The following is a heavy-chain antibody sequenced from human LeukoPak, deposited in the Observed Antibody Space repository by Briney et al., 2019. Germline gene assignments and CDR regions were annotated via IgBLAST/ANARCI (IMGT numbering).Heavy chain of an antibody. CDR3: ARRNYDFWSGYYGYYFDC. J-gene: IGHJ4*02. Sequence: PSETLSLTCTVSGGSISSYYWSWIRQPPGKGLEWIGYIYTSGSTNYNPSLKSRVTISVDTSKNQFSLKLSSVTAADTAVYYCARRNYDFWSGYYGYYFDCWGQGTLVTVSS. CDR2: IYTSGST. CDR1: GGSISSYY. V-gene: IGHV4-4*09. D-gene: IGHD3-3*01.